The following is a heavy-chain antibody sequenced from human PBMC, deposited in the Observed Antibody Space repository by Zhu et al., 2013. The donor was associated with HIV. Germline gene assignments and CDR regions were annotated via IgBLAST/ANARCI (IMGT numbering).Heavy chain of an antibody. D-gene: IGHD3-3*01. CDR1: GGSFGNFV. CDR3: ARGGRITIFGVPLGAFDI. CDR2: IVPMFGPG. V-gene: IGHV1-69*01. Sequence: QVQLVQSGAEVKKPGSSVKVSCKASGGSFGNFVISWVRQAPGQGPEWMGGIVPMFGPGNYAQKFQGRLTITADESTSTAYMELSSLSYEDTAVYYCARGGRITIFGVPLGAFDIWAKGQWSPSLQ. J-gene: IGHJ3*02.